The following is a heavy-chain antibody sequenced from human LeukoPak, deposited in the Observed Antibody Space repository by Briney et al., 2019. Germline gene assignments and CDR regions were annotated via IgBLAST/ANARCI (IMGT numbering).Heavy chain of an antibody. CDR2: INGDGSTT. V-gene: IGHV3-74*01. Sequence: GGSLRLSCAASGFTVSSNYMSWVRQAPGKGLVWVSRINGDGSTTRYADSVKGRFTISRDNAKNTLYLQMNSLRAEDTAVYYCTRGYYAVDAFDIWGQGTMVTVSS. CDR3: TRGYYAVDAFDI. J-gene: IGHJ3*02. CDR1: GFTVSSNY. D-gene: IGHD2-2*01.